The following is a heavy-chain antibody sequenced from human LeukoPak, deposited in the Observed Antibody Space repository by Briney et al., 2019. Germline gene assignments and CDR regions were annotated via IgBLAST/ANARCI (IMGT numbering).Heavy chain of an antibody. D-gene: IGHD1-7*01. CDR2: ISSSYI. J-gene: IGHJ4*02. Sequence: GGSLRLSCAASGFTFSSYSMNWARQAPGKGLEWVSSISSSYIYYADSVKGRFTISRDNAKNSLYLQMNSLRAEDTAVYYCARITGARDHWGQGTLVTVSS. V-gene: IGHV3-21*01. CDR1: GFTFSSYS. CDR3: ARITGARDH.